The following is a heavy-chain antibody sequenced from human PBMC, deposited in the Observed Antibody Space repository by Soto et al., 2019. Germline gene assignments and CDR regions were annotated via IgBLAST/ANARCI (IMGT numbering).Heavy chain of an antibody. CDR2: ISAYNGNT. V-gene: IGHV1-18*01. J-gene: IGHJ5*02. Sequence: ALVKGDRKSAGYSKTGDGGGWRSMEHGQGLEWMGWISAYNGNTNYAQKLQGRVTMTTDTSTSTAYMELRSLRSDDTAVYYCARDSSDPITRYAGVPVWFDPWGQAPLVTLYS. CDR1: GYSKTGDG. CDR3: ARDSSDPITRYAGVPVWFDP. D-gene: IGHD3-3*01.